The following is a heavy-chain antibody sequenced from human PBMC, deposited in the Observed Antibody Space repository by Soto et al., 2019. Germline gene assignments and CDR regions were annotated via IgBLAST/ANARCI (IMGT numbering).Heavy chain of an antibody. J-gene: IGHJ6*02. CDR2: INHSGST. Sequence: PSETLSLTCAVYGGSFSGYDWSWIRQPPGKGLEWIGEINHSGSTNYNPSLKSRVTISVDTSKNQFSLKLSSVTAADTAVYYCARGRRFFYSYGLVYDYYGMDVWGHGTTVTPSS. V-gene: IGHV4-34*01. CDR1: GGSFSGYD. CDR3: ARGRRFFYSYGLVYDYYGMDV. D-gene: IGHD5-18*01.